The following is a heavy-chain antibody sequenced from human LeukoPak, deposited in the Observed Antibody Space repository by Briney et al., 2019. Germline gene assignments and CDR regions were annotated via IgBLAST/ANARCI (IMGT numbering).Heavy chain of an antibody. V-gene: IGHV3-53*01. D-gene: IGHD6-19*01. CDR1: GFTVSNNY. J-gene: IGHJ4*01. CDR2: IYAGGGT. Sequence: GGSLRLSCAASGFTVSNNYVSWVRQAPGKGLEGVSVIYAGGGTGYAESVKVRFTISRDSSKKTVDLQMNNLRAEDTAVYYCARDTWDGALAAYFVYWGHGTLVTVSS. CDR3: ARDTWDGALAAYFVY.